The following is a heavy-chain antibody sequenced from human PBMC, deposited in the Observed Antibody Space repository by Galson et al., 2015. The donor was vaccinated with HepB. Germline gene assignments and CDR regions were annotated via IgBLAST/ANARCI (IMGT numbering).Heavy chain of an antibody. J-gene: IGHJ2*01. V-gene: IGHV1-46*01. Sequence: SVKVSCKASGYTFTSYYMHWVRQAPGQGLEWMGIINPSGGSTSCAQKFQGRVTMTRDTSTSTVYMELSSLRSEDTAVYYCARGITIFGVAGNWYFDLWGRGTLVTVSS. CDR1: GYTFTSYY. CDR3: ARGITIFGVAGNWYFDL. CDR2: INPSGGST. D-gene: IGHD3-3*01.